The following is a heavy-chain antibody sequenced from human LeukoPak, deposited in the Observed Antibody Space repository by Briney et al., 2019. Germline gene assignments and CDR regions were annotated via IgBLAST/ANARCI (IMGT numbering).Heavy chain of an antibody. V-gene: IGHV3-23*01. J-gene: IGHJ4*02. CDR1: GFTFSSYA. Sequence: PGGSMRLCCAASGFTFSSYAMSGVHQAPGKGLEWVSAISGSGGSTYYADSVKGRFTISRDNSKNTLYLQMNSLRAEDTAVYYCAKVVKLQYNYWGQGTLVTVSS. D-gene: IGHD3-16*02. CDR3: AKVVKLQYNY. CDR2: ISGSGGST.